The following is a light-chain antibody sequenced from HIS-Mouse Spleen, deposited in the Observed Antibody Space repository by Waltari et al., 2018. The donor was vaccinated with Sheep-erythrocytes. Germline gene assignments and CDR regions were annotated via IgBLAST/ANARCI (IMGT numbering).Light chain of an antibody. J-gene: IGKJ1*01. CDR2: DAS. V-gene: IGKV1D-13*01. CDR3: QQFNNYPRT. Sequence: AIQLTQSPSSLSASVGDRVTITCRASPGIISALAWYQQKPGKAPKLLIYDASSLEGGGPSRFSGSGSGTDFTLTISSLQPEDFATYYCQQFNNYPRTFGQGTKVEIK. CDR1: PGIISA.